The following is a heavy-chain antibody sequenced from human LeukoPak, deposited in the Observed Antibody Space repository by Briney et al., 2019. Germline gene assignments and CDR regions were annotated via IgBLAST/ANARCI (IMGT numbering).Heavy chain of an antibody. CDR1: GYTFTSYA. CDR2: INAGNGNT. D-gene: IGHD3-3*01. Sequence: ASVKVSCKASGYTFTSYAMHWVRQAPGQRLEWMGWINAGNGNTKYSQKFQGRVTITRDTSASTAYMELSSLRSEDTAVYYCARGGIRFLDRSNWFDPWGQGTLVTVSS. CDR3: ARGGIRFLDRSNWFDP. V-gene: IGHV1-3*01. J-gene: IGHJ5*02.